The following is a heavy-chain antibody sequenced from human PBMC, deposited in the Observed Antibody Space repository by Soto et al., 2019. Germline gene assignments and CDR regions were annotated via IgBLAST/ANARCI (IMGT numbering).Heavy chain of an antibody. Sequence: PSETLSLTCTVSGGSISSSSYYWGWLRQPPGMGLEWVGSIYYSGSSYYNPSLRRLAIISVDTSKNQFSLKLSLVTAAAAVDYYCAGAWSGYYVFDYWGQGTLVTVSS. D-gene: IGHD3-3*01. CDR2: IYYSGSS. CDR1: GGSISSSSYY. V-gene: IGHV4-39*01. CDR3: AGAWSGYYVFDY. J-gene: IGHJ4*02.